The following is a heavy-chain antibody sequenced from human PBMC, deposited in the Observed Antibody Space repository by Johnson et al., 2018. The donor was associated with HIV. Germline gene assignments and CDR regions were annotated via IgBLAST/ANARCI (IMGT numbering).Heavy chain of an antibody. CDR2: ISSSGSTI. CDR3: VWYCSGGCSSAFDI. J-gene: IGHJ3*02. D-gene: IGHD2-15*01. CDR1: GFTFSYYY. Sequence: QEQLVESGGGLVKPGGSLRLSCAASGFTFSYYYMSWIRQAPGKGLEWVSYISSSGSTIYYADSVKGRFTISRDNAKNSLYLQMNSLRAEDTAVYYCVWYCSGGCSSAFDIWGQGTMVTVSS. V-gene: IGHV3-11*04.